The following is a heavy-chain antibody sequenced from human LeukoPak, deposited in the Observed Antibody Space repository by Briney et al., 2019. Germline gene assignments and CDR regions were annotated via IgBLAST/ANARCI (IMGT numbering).Heavy chain of an antibody. Sequence: GGSLRLSCAASGFTFTKYWMTWVRQAPGKGLEWVANIKQDGSEKFYVDSVKGRFTISRDNAKNSLDLQINSLGAEGTAVYYCARGLDCRSTSCYLDNWGQGTLVTVSS. CDR3: ARGLDCRSTSCYLDN. CDR2: IKQDGSEK. D-gene: IGHD2-2*01. J-gene: IGHJ4*02. CDR1: GFTFTKYW. V-gene: IGHV3-7*01.